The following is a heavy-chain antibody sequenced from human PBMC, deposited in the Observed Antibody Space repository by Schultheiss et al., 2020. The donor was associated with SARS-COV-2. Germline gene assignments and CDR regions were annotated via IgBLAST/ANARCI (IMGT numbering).Heavy chain of an antibody. J-gene: IGHJ3*02. CDR1: GGSISSYY. CDR2: IYYSGST. CDR3: ARDSGSLDAFDI. V-gene: IGHV4-4*07. D-gene: IGHD3-10*01. Sequence: LRLSCSVSGGSISSYYWSWIRQPAGKGLEWIGSIYYSGSTYYNPSLKSRVTISVDTSKNQFSLKLSSVTAADTAVYYCARDSGSLDAFDIWGQGTMVTVSS.